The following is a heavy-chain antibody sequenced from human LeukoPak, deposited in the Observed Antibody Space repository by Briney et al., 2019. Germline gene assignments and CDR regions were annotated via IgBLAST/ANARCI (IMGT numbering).Heavy chain of an antibody. D-gene: IGHD3-22*01. CDR1: GFTFSTHW. J-gene: IGHJ4*02. Sequence: GGSLRLSCAASGFTFSTHWMHWARQAPGKGLEWVSRMNSDGSSSSYADSVKGRFTISRDNAKSTLYLQMNSLRAEDTAIYYCAKQAYDSPRTDFDYWGQGTLVTVSS. CDR3: AKQAYDSPRTDFDY. V-gene: IGHV3-74*01. CDR2: MNSDGSSS.